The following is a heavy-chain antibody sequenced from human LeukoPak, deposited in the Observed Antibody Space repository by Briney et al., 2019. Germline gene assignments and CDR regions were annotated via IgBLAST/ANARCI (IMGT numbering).Heavy chain of an antibody. Sequence: SETLSLTCTVSGGSISSYYWSWIRQPPGKGLEWIGYIYYSGSTNYNPSLKSRVTISVDTSKNQFSLKLSSVTAADTAVYYCARYDGSGSYEHGYWGQGTLVTVSP. CDR3: ARYDGSGSYEHGY. V-gene: IGHV4-59*01. D-gene: IGHD3-10*01. CDR2: IYYSGST. CDR1: GGSISSYY. J-gene: IGHJ4*02.